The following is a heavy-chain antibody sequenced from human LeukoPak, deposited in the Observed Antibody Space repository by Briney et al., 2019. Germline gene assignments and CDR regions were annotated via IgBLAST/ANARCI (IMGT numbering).Heavy chain of an antibody. J-gene: IGHJ4*02. CDR1: GFTFSSYS. Sequence: GGSLRLSCAASGFTFSSYSMNWVRQAPGKGLEWVSSISSSSSDMSYADSVKGRFTISRDNAKNSLFLQMNSLRAEDTAVYYCARGGADLWSGSHYFDYWGQGTLVTVSS. D-gene: IGHD3-3*01. CDR3: ARGGADLWSGSHYFDY. V-gene: IGHV3-21*01. CDR2: ISSSSSDM.